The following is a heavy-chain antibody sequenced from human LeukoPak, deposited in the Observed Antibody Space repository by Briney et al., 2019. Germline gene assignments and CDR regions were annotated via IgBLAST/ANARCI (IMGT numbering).Heavy chain of an antibody. CDR3: ARDREVGATTGSFFDY. D-gene: IGHD1-26*01. Sequence: ASVKVSCKPSGYTLTSYGISCVRQTPGQGLEWMGWISAYNGNTNYAQKLQGRVTMTTDTSTTTASINLTSLRSDDTAVYYCARDREVGATTGSFFDYWGQGTLVTVSS. V-gene: IGHV1-18*01. CDR2: ISAYNGNT. CDR1: GYTLTSYG. J-gene: IGHJ4*02.